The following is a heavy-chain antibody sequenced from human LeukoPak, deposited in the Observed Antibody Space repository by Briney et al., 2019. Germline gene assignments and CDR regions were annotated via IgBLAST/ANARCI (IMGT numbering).Heavy chain of an antibody. CDR2: IYYSGST. CDR1: GGSISSYY. D-gene: IGHD6-13*01. V-gene: IGHV4-59*01. CDR3: ARRDWSSSWLYFDY. J-gene: IGHJ4*02. Sequence: SETLSLTCTVSGGSISSYYWSWIRQPPGKGLEWIGYIYYSGSTNYNPSLKSRVTISVDTSKNQFSLKMSSVIAADTAVYYCARRDWSSSWLYFDYWGQGTLVTVSS.